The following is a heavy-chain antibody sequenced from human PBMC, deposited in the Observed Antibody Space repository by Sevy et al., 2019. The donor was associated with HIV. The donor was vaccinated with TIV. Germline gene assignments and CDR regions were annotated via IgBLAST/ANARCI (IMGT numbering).Heavy chain of an antibody. J-gene: IGHJ4*02. CDR1: GFTFSSYT. CDR3: ARSTDYYDNSGYDS. CDR2: ISSGSSYI. D-gene: IGHD3-22*01. Sequence: GGSLRLSCAASGFTFSSYTMNWVRQAPGKGLEWVSSISSGSSYIFYADSMKGRFTVSRDNAKNSLFLQMNSLRDEDTALYYCARSTDYYDNSGYDSWGRGTLVTVSS. V-gene: IGHV3-21*03.